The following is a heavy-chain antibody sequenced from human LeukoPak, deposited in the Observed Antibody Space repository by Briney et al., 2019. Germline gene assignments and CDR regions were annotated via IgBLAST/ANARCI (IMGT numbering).Heavy chain of an antibody. CDR3: ARGSGPFDP. D-gene: IGHD6-19*01. CDR1: GYSISSGFF. J-gene: IGHJ5*02. CDR2: IYNSGTT. Sequence: SETLSLTCSVSGYSISSGFFWGWIRQPPGKGLEWIGSIYNSGTTYYNPSLKSRVTISVDTSKNQFSLKLSSVTAADTAVYYCARGSGPFDPWGQGTLVTVSS. V-gene: IGHV4-38-2*02.